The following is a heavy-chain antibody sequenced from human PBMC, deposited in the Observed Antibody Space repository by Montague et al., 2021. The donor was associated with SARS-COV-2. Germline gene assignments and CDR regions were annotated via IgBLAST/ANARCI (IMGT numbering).Heavy chain of an antibody. D-gene: IGHD2-8*02. Sequence: SETLSLTCTVSGGSISSYYWSWIRQPPGKGLEWIGYIYYSGSTNYNPSLKSRVTISVDTSKNQFSLRLSSVTAADTAVYCCARDLVAGGMDVWGQGTTVTVSS. CDR1: GGSISSYY. CDR3: ARDLVAGGMDV. J-gene: IGHJ6*02. V-gene: IGHV4-59*01. CDR2: IYYSGST.